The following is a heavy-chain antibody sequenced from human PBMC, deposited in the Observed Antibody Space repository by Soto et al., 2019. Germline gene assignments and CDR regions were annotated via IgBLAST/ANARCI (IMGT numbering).Heavy chain of an antibody. CDR2: IIPIFGTA. V-gene: IGHV1-69*01. J-gene: IGHJ6*02. Sequence: QVQLVQSGAEVKKPGSSVKVSCTASGGTFSSYAISWVRQAPGQGLEWMGGIIPIFGTANYAQKFQGRVTITADESTSTAYMELSSLRSEDTAVYYCARRTGTTGTTSASYYYYGMDVWGQGTTVTVSS. CDR3: ARRTGTTGTTSASYYYYGMDV. D-gene: IGHD1-1*01. CDR1: GGTFSSYA.